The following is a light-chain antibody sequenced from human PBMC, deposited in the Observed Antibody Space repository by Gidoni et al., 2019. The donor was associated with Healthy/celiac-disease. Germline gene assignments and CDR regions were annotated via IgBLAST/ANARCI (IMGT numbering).Light chain of an antibody. V-gene: IGKV3-15*01. CDR3: QQYNTWPPT. Sequence: EIVMTQSPATLSVSPGERATLSCRASQSVSSNLAWYQQTPGQAPSLLIYGASTRATGIPARFSGSGSGSEFTLTISSLHSEDFAVYYCQQYNTWPPTFGGGTKVEIK. CDR1: QSVSSN. CDR2: GAS. J-gene: IGKJ4*01.